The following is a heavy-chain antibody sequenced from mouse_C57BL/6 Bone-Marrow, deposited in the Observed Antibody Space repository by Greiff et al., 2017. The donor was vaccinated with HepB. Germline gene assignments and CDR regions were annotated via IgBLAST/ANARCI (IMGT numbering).Heavy chain of an antibody. CDR3: ARGRYYGSSGGFAY. D-gene: IGHD1-1*01. CDR2: IFPGSGST. J-gene: IGHJ3*01. Sequence: QVQLQQSGPELVRPGASVKISCKAPGYTFTSHWIQWVRQRPGQGLEWIGEIFPGSGSTYYNEKFKGKATLTVDTSSSTAYMQLSSLTSEDSAVYFCARGRYYGSSGGFAYWGQGTLVTVSA. V-gene: IGHV1-56*01. CDR1: GYTFTSHW.